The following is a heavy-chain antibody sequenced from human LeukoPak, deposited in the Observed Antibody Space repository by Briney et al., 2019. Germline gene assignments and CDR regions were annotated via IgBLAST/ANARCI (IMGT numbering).Heavy chain of an antibody. Sequence: SETLSLTCTVSGGSLSGSSYFWGWIRQPPGKGLEWIGSIYYSGSTYYNPSLKSRVTISVDTSKNQFSLKLSSVTAADTAVYYCARHYEPWGQGTLVTVSS. J-gene: IGHJ5*02. V-gene: IGHV4-39*01. CDR1: GGSLSGSSYF. CDR3: ARHYEP. CDR2: IYYSGST.